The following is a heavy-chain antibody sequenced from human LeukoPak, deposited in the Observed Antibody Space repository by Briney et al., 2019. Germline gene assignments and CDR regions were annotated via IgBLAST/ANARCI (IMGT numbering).Heavy chain of an antibody. CDR1: GGSISSGSYY. Sequence: SETLSLTCTVSGGSISSGSYYWSWHRQPAGKGLEWFVRISTSGSPTYRPSLMSRVTISVDTSKSQFALKLSSVTAADSAVYYCARVLTRYCSGGSCYLQNRIDPWVQGTLVTVSS. CDR2: ISTSGSP. D-gene: IGHD2-15*01. CDR3: ARVLTRYCSGGSCYLQNRIDP. J-gene: IGHJ5*02. V-gene: IGHV4-61*02.